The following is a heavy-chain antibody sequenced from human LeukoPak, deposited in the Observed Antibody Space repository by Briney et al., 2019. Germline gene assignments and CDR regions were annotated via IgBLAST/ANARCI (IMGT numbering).Heavy chain of an antibody. V-gene: IGHV1-2*02. D-gene: IGHD6-13*01. CDR2: INPNSGGT. J-gene: IGHJ4*02. CDR1: GYTFTGYY. CDR3: SRSFYSSSWYYFDL. Sequence: ALVKVSCTASGYTFTGYYMHWVRQAPGQGHEWMGWINPNSGGTNYAQKFQGRVTMTRDTSISTAYMELSRLRSDDTAVYFCSRSFYSSSWYYFDLWGQGTLVTVSS.